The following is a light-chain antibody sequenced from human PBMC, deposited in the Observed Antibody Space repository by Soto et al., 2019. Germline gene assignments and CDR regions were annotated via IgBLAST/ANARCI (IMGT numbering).Light chain of an antibody. CDR1: QNINKN. CDR3: QQSFHTPYT. V-gene: IGKV1-39*01. CDR2: EAS. Sequence: DLQMRQSPSSLSASVGDSVTISCRASQNINKNLNWYQQKSGKAPSLLIYEASTFQSGVPSRFSGSGSGTDFTLAITNLQPEDFATYYCQQSFHTPYTFGQGTKLEI. J-gene: IGKJ2*01.